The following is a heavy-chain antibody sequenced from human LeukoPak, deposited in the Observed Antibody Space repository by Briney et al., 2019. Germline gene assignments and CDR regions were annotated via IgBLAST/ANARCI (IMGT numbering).Heavy chain of an antibody. J-gene: IGHJ6*02. CDR1: GFTFSSYG. D-gene: IGHD1-14*01. CDR3: ARDQTGGNYYGMDV. CDR2: IWFDGSNK. Sequence: PGGSLRLSCVASGFTFSSYGMHWVRQAPGKGLEWAAVIWFDGSNKYYADSVKGRFTISRDNSKNTLYLQMNSLRAEDTAVYYCARDQTGGNYYGMDVWGQGTTVAVSS. V-gene: IGHV3-33*01.